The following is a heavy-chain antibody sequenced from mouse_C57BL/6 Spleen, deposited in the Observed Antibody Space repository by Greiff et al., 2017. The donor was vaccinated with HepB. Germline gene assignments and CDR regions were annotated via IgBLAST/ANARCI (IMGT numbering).Heavy chain of an antibody. Sequence: EVQRVESGAELVRPGASVKLSCTASGFNIKDYYMHWVKQRPEQGLEWIGRIDPEDGDTEYAPKFQGKATMTADTSSNTAYLQLSSLTSEDTAVYYCTTGLGGSYYAMDYWGQGTSVTVSS. CDR1: GFNIKDYY. CDR3: TTGLGGSYYAMDY. V-gene: IGHV14-1*01. D-gene: IGHD2-4*01. CDR2: IDPEDGDT. J-gene: IGHJ4*01.